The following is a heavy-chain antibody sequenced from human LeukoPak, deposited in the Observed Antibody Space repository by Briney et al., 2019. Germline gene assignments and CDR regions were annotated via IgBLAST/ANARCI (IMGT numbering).Heavy chain of an antibody. CDR3: ARGEPYYYGSGSYSPTFDY. J-gene: IGHJ4*02. CDR1: GYSISSGYY. CDR2: IYYSGST. D-gene: IGHD3-10*01. V-gene: IGHV4-61*01. Sequence: SETLSLTCAVSGYSISSGYYWSWIRQPPGQGLEWIGYIYYSGSTNYNPSLKSRVTISVDTSKNQFSLKLSSVTAADTAVSYCARGEPYYYGSGSYSPTFDYWGQGTLVTVSS.